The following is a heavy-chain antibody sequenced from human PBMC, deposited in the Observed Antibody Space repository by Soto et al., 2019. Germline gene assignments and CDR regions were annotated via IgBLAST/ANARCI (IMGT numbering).Heavy chain of an antibody. CDR3: AHILVAGLGYYFDY. D-gene: IGHD6-19*01. CDR1: GFSLSSTRMA. V-gene: IGHV2-5*02. J-gene: IGHJ4*02. CDR2: IYWDDDK. Sequence: QITLKESGPTLVKPTQTLTLTCTFSGFSLSSTRMAVGWIRQPPGKALEWLALIYWDDDKRYSPFLKSRLTITKNTSKNKVVLTMSNMDPVDTARYYCAHILVAGLGYYFDYWGQGTLVTVSS.